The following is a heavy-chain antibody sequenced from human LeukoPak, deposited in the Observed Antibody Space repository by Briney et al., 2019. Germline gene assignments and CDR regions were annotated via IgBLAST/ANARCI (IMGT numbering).Heavy chain of an antibody. J-gene: IGHJ4*02. Sequence: GGSLRLSCAASGFTFSSYWMHWVRQAPGKGLVGFSRINSDGSSTSYADSVKGRFTISRDNAKNTLYLQMNSLRAEDTAVYYCARGSGIAAAGLDYWGQGTLVTVSS. D-gene: IGHD6-13*01. V-gene: IGHV3-74*01. CDR1: GFTFSSYW. CDR2: INSDGSST. CDR3: ARGSGIAAAGLDY.